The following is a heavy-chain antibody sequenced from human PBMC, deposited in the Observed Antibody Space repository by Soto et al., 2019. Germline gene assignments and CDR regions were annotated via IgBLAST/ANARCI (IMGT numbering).Heavy chain of an antibody. CDR2: IYYSGST. D-gene: IGHD2-21*02. V-gene: IGHV4-30-4*01. CDR1: GGSISSGDYY. J-gene: IGHJ5*02. CDR3: ARAMVVTQNWFDP. Sequence: PSETLSLTCTVSGGSISSGDYYWSWIRQPPGKGLEWIGYIYYSGSTYYNPSLKSRVTISVDTSKNQFSLKLSSVTAAVTAVYYCARAMVVTQNWFDPWGQGTLVTVSS.